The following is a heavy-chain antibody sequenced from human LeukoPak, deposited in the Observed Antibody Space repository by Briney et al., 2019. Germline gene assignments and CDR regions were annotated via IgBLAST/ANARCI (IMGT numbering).Heavy chain of an antibody. CDR1: RFTLSDHH. J-gene: IGHJ4*02. CDR2: STDKANSHST. Sequence: GGSLRLSCATSRFTLSDHHMDWVRQAPGKGLEWVGRSTDKANSHSTEYATSVKGRFTISRDDSKNSLYLQMSSLKTEDTAVYYCARLPFPMGGDGYFDYWGQGTLVTVSS. CDR3: ARLPFPMGGDGYFDY. D-gene: IGHD3-10*01. V-gene: IGHV3-72*01.